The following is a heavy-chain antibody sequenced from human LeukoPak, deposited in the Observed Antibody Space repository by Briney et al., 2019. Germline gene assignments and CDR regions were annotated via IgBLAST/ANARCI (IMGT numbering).Heavy chain of an antibody. CDR1: GFTFNSYA. Sequence: GGSLRLSCAASGFTFNSYAMSWVRQAPEKGLEWVATISGSGGGTNYADSVKGRFTISRDDSKNTLYLQMNSLRAEDMAVYYCAKDLGRYRNNYFDYWGQGTLVTVSS. J-gene: IGHJ4*02. CDR2: ISGSGGGT. V-gene: IGHV3-23*01. CDR3: AKDLGRYRNNYFDY. D-gene: IGHD1-26*01.